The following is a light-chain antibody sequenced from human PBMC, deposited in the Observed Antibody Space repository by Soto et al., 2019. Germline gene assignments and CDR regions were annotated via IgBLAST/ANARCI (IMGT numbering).Light chain of an antibody. Sequence: DIQMTQSPSSLSASVGDRVTITCRASQSISNYLNWYQQKPGKAPKLLIYAASSMQSGVTSRFSGSGSETDFTLTISSLQPDDSATYYCQQSFSPLWTFGQGNKVEV. CDR2: AAS. CDR1: QSISNY. J-gene: IGKJ1*01. V-gene: IGKV1-39*01. CDR3: QQSFSPLWT.